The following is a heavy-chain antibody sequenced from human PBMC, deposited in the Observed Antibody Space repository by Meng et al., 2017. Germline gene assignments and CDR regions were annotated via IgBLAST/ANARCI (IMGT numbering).Heavy chain of an antibody. CDR3: ATGAAAADH. CDR1: GLRFTYAG. V-gene: IGHV3-15*04. Sequence: EVQLVGSGVGLVKPGGSLSLSCVASGLRFTYAGMSWVRQAPGKGLEWVGRIERKSDGGTIYYAAPVKGRFTISRDDSKNTLYLQMDSLINEDTAVYFCATGAAAADHWGQGTLVTVSS. CDR2: IERKSDGGTI. D-gene: IGHD6-13*01. J-gene: IGHJ4*02.